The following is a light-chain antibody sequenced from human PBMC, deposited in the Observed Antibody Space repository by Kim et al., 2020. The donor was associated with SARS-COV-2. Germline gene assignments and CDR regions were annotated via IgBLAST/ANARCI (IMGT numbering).Light chain of an antibody. Sequence: IQLTQSPSSLSASVGDRVTITCRASHDLNNFLAWYQQRPGKAPTLMIYGASTLQSGVPSRFSGSVSGTDFTLTISSLQSEDFATYYCQQSHSFPYTFGQGTKLEIK. CDR3: QQSHSFPYT. V-gene: IGKV1-9*01. J-gene: IGKJ2*01. CDR1: HDLNNF. CDR2: GAS.